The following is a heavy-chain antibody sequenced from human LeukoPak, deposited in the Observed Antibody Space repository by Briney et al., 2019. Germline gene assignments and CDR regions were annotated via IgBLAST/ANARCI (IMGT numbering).Heavy chain of an antibody. Sequence: GGSLRLSCAASGFTFSSYAMSWVRQAPGKGLEWVSSTSSSSSYIYYADSVKGRFTISRDNAKNSLYLQMNSLRAEDTAVYYCARDRWRYCSSTSCYTHDYWAREPWSPSPQ. CDR3: ARDRWRYCSSTSCYTHDY. CDR2: TSSSSSYI. V-gene: IGHV3-21*01. CDR1: GFTFSSYA. J-gene: IGHJ4*02. D-gene: IGHD2-2*02.